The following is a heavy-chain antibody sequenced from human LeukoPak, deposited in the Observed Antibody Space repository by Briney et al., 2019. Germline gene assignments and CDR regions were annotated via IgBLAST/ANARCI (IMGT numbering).Heavy chain of an antibody. J-gene: IGHJ6*03. CDR3: ARGLGWQLTPMGLFYMDV. Sequence: KASEALSLTCGVAGGASSGYDWTRVRQPPGKGLEWIGQINYGGDTNYNPSLKSRVTISVDTSKNQFSMKVTFVTAADTAVYYCARGLGWQLTPMGLFYMDVWGEGATVIVSS. CDR2: INYGGDT. D-gene: IGHD1-1*01. CDR1: GGASSGYD. V-gene: IGHV4-34*01.